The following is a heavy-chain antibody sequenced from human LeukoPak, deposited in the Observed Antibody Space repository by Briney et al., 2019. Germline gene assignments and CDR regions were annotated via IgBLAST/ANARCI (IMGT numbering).Heavy chain of an antibody. Sequence: ASVKLSCNASGYTFTGYYMHWARQPPAQGLVWMGWINPNSGGTNYAQEFQGRVTMTRDTSMSTAYMELSRLRSDDTAVYYCAALGDSDSSDYWGQGTLVTVSS. V-gene: IGHV1-2*02. D-gene: IGHD3-10*01. CDR2: INPNSGGT. J-gene: IGHJ4*02. CDR3: AALGDSDSSDY. CDR1: GYTFTGYY.